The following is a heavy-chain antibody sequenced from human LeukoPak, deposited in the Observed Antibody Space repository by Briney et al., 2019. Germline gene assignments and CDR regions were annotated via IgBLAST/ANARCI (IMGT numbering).Heavy chain of an antibody. Sequence: SETLSLTCTVSGGSISSSSYYWSWIRQPPGTGLEWIGYIYYSGSTNYNPSLKSRVTISVDTSKNQFSLKLSSVTAADTAVYYCARAPRLYYYGSVYFDYWGQGTLVTVSS. D-gene: IGHD3-10*01. CDR1: GGSISSSSYY. CDR3: ARAPRLYYYGSVYFDY. V-gene: IGHV4-61*01. J-gene: IGHJ4*02. CDR2: IYYSGST.